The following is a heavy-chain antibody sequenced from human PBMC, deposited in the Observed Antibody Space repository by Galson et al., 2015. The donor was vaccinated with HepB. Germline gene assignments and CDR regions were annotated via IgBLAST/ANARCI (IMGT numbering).Heavy chain of an antibody. Sequence: SVKVSCKASGYTFTNYGLTWVRQAPGQRPEWMGWIITSNGNTNYAQKFQGRVTMTTDTSTQTSYMELRSLRSDDTAVYYCARGGPNFYDSNGYYYHFDCWGQGTLVTVSS. CDR1: GYTFTNYG. V-gene: IGHV1-18*04. J-gene: IGHJ4*02. CDR3: ARGGPNFYDSNGYYYHFDC. D-gene: IGHD3-22*01. CDR2: IITSNGNT.